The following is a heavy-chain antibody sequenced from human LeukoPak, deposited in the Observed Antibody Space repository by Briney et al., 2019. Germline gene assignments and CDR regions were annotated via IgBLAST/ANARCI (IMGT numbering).Heavy chain of an antibody. CDR3: ARGGSLWFGELTGFDY. Sequence: SETLSLPCTVSGDSISSYYWSWIRRPPGRGREGIGYIYYSGSTYYDPSLKSRVTISVDTSKNQFSLKLSSVTAADTAVYYCARGGSLWFGELTGFDYWGQGTLVTVSS. CDR1: GDSISSYY. D-gene: IGHD3-10*01. V-gene: IGHV4-59*01. CDR2: IYYSGST. J-gene: IGHJ4*02.